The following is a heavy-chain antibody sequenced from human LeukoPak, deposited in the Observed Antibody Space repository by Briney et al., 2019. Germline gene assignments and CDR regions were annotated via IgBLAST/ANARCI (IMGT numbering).Heavy chain of an antibody. D-gene: IGHD3-22*01. Sequence: GASVKVSCKASGYTFTGYYMHWVRQAPGQGLEWMGWINPNSGGTNYAQKFQGRVTMTRDTSISTAYMELSRLRSDDTAVYYCARIGMNYYDSSGYKIERYFDYWGQGTLVTVSS. CDR1: GYTFTGYY. CDR3: ARIGMNYYDSSGYKIERYFDY. V-gene: IGHV1-2*02. CDR2: INPNSGGT. J-gene: IGHJ4*02.